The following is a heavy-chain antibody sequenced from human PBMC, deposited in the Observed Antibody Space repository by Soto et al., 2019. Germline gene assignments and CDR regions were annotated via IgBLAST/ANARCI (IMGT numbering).Heavy chain of an antibody. Sequence: SVKVSCKASGGTFSSYAISWVRQAPGQGLEWMGGIIPIFGTANYAQKFQGRVTITADESTSTAYMELSSLRSEDTAVYYCASQPSRSTMIVVVNQALEIWGQGTMGTVS. J-gene: IGHJ3*02. CDR2: IIPIFGTA. V-gene: IGHV1-69*13. CDR3: ASQPSRSTMIVVVNQALEI. CDR1: GGTFSSYA. D-gene: IGHD3-22*01.